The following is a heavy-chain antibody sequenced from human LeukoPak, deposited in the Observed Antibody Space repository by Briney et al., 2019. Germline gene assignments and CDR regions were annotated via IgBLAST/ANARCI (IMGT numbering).Heavy chain of an antibody. CDR1: GFTVSSNY. V-gene: IGHV3-53*01. CDR3: AKDIGGSYGVYFDY. Sequence: GGSLRLSCAASGFTVSSNYMSWVRQAPGKGLEWVSVIYSGGSTYYADSVKGRFTISRDNSKNTLYLQMNSLRAEDTAVYYCAKDIGGSYGVYFDYWGQGTLVTVSS. J-gene: IGHJ4*02. CDR2: IYSGGST. D-gene: IGHD1-26*01.